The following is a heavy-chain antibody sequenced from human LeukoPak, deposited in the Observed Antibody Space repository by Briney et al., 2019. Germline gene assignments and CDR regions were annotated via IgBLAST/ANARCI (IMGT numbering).Heavy chain of an antibody. CDR3: TRDLMDYDVSTGLHHYYMDV. D-gene: IGHD3-9*01. CDR1: GDSVSSNSAA. J-gene: IGHJ6*02. V-gene: IGHV6-1*01. Sequence: SSQTLSLTCAISGDSVSSNSAARNWIRQSPSRDLEWLGRTYYRSKWYNDYAVSVKSRITINPDTSKNQFSLQLNSVTPEDTAVYYCTRDLMDYDVSTGLHHYYMDVWGQGTTVTVSS. CDR2: TYYRSKWYN.